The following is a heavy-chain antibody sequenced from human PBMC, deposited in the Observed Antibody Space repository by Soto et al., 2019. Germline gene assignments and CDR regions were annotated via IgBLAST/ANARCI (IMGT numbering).Heavy chain of an antibody. CDR2: IYYSGST. CDR1: GGSISSYY. Sequence: SETLSLTCTVSGGSISSYYWSWIRQPPGKGLEWIGYIYYSGSTNYNPSLKSRVTISVDTSKNQFSLKLSSVTAADTAVYYCARDGYGDYVFDYWGQGTLVTVAS. V-gene: IGHV4-59*01. J-gene: IGHJ4*02. CDR3: ARDGYGDYVFDY. D-gene: IGHD4-17*01.